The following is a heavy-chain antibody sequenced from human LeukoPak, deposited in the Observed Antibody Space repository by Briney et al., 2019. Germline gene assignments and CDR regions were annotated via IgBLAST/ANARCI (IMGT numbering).Heavy chain of an antibody. Sequence: PGGSLRLSCAASGFTFNSYAMHWVRQAPGKGLEWVAVISYDGSNKYYADSVKGRFTISRDNSKNTLYLQMNSLRAEDTAVYYCARESQYYDFWSGYYSIGGYYGMDVWGQGTTVTVSS. J-gene: IGHJ6*02. CDR1: GFTFNSYA. V-gene: IGHV3-30-3*01. CDR2: ISYDGSNK. D-gene: IGHD3-3*01. CDR3: ARESQYYDFWSGYYSIGGYYGMDV.